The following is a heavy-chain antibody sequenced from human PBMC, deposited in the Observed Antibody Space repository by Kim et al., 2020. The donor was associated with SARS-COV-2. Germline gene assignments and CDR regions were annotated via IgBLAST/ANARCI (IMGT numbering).Heavy chain of an antibody. CDR3: ARLKEYRSSPTPRKDYYYSYMDV. J-gene: IGHJ6*03. D-gene: IGHD6-6*01. Sequence: ASVKVSCKASGYTFTSYAMHWVRQAPGQRHEWMGWINAGNGNTKYSQKFQGRVTITRDTSASTAYMELSSLRSEDTAVYYCARLKEYRSSPTPRKDYYYSYMDVWGRGTTVTVSS. CDR1: GYTFTSYA. CDR2: INAGNGNT. V-gene: IGHV1-3*01.